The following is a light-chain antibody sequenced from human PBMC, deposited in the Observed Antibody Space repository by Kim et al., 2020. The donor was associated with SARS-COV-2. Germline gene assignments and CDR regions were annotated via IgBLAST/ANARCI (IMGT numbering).Light chain of an antibody. Sequence: QKVTFSCSGATSDLGNNYASWYQQLPGTAPKLLIYDDDKRPSGIPDRFSASKSGTTATLTIAGVQTGDEADYHCGTWHSSLRLVLFGGGTKLPS. CDR3: GTWHSSLRLVL. V-gene: IGLV1-51*01. J-gene: IGLJ2*01. CDR2: DDD. CDR1: TSDLGNNY.